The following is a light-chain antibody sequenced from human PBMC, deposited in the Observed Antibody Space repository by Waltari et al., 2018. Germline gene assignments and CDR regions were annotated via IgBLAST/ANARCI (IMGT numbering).Light chain of an antibody. Sequence: SYDVAQPPSVSVSPGQTVTITCRGDDLGEKYVSWDQRKAGLSPVLVLHQDKKRPSGIPDRFSGSSSGNTATLTISGTQVIDEAEYFCQTWDSRTVVFGGGTKLTVL. CDR1: DLGEKY. J-gene: IGLJ2*01. CDR2: QDK. V-gene: IGLV3-1*01. CDR3: QTWDSRTVV.